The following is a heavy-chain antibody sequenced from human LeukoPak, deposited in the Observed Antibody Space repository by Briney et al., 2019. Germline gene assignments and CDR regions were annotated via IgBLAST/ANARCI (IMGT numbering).Heavy chain of an antibody. CDR2: TYHRSTWYD. D-gene: IGHD6-13*01. J-gene: IGHJ4*02. V-gene: IGHV6-1*01. CDR3: TREVAGTGGFDY. Sequence: QTLSLTYAISGDRVSINNAAWNWIRQSPARGLEWLGRTYHRSTWYDDYVVSVRSRLTITPDISKNQVSLQLTSVTPEDTAVYYCTREVAGTGGFDYWGQGITVTVSS. CDR1: GDRVSINNAA.